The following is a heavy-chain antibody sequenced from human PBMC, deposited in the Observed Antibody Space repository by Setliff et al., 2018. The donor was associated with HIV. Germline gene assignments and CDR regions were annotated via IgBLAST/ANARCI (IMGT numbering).Heavy chain of an antibody. D-gene: IGHD5-18*01. CDR1: GFTFSSYA. Sequence: GGSLRLSCAASGFTFSSYALSWVRQAPGKGLEWVSAISGSSAGIYYAESVKGRFTISRDNSKNTLSLQMNNLRPEDTAVYFCARDGGYSYGGGALDHWGQGTLVTVSS. CDR2: ISGSSAGI. CDR3: ARDGGYSYGGGALDH. J-gene: IGHJ4*02. V-gene: IGHV3-23*01.